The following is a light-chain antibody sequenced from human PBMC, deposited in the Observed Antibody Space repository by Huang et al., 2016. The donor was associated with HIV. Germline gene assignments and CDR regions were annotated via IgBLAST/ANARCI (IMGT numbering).Light chain of an antibody. J-gene: IGKJ4*01. V-gene: IGKV3-11*01. CDR1: HNINSY. CDR2: DAS. CDR3: QQRNSWPLT. Sequence: EIVLTRSPATLSLSPGESVTLSCRASHNINSYLAWYQQKSGQAPRLLIYDASNRATGVSARFTGSGSGTNFSLTIGTLEPEDFAIYYCQQRNSWPLTFGGGTKVEIK.